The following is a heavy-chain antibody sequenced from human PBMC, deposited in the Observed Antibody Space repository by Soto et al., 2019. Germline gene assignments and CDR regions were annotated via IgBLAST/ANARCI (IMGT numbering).Heavy chain of an antibody. D-gene: IGHD4-17*01. V-gene: IGHV1-8*01. Sequence: QVQLVQSGAEVKKPGASVKVSCKASGYTFTNYDINWVRQATGQGLEWMGWMNPKSGNTGYAQQFQGRVTMTRSTSITTAYMELSSLRSEETAVYYCVRVYGEIDYWGQGTLVTVSS. CDR1: GYTFTNYD. CDR2: MNPKSGNT. CDR3: VRVYGEIDY. J-gene: IGHJ4*02.